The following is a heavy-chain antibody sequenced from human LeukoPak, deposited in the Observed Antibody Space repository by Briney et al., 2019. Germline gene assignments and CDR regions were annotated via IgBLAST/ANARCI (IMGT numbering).Heavy chain of an antibody. D-gene: IGHD6-13*01. Sequence: ASVKVSCKASGYTFTTYGITWLRQAPGQGLEWLGWISAYDGNTKYAQKLQGRVSMARDTSTNTAYMELRSLRSDDTAVYYCASDLPYSSSWDDAFDIWGQGTMVTVSS. J-gene: IGHJ3*02. CDR2: ISAYDGNT. CDR1: GYTFTTYG. CDR3: ASDLPYSSSWDDAFDI. V-gene: IGHV1-18*01.